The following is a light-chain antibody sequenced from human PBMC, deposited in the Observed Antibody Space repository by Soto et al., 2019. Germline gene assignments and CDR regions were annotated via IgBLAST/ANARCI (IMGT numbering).Light chain of an antibody. CDR3: QQYGSSGT. Sequence: EIVLTQSPATLSVSPGEGATLSCRASQSIDGNLAWYQQRPGQAPRPLINAASTRATGVPARFSGSGSGTDFNITLSRLEPEDFDVYYCQQYGSSGTFGTGTKADIK. CDR1: QSIDGN. V-gene: IGKV3-15*01. CDR2: AAS. J-gene: IGKJ1*01.